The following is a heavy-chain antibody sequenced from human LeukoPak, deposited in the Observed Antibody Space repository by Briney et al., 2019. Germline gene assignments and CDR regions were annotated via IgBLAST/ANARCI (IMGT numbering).Heavy chain of an antibody. V-gene: IGHV1-2*02. D-gene: IGHD1-26*01. Sequence: ASVKVSCKASGYTFTGYYMHWVRQGPGQGLEWMGWINPNSGGTNYAQNFQGRVTMSRDTSITTVYMELSSLRSDDTAVYYCARDKSGIDYWGQGTLVTVSS. J-gene: IGHJ4*02. CDR1: GYTFTGYY. CDR2: INPNSGGT. CDR3: ARDKSGIDY.